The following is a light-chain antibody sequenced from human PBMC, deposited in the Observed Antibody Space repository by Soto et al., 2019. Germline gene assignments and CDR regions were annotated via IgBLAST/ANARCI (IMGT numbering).Light chain of an antibody. V-gene: IGKV3-20*01. Sequence: EIVLTQSPGTLSLSPGERATLSCRSSESVSDSQLAWYQQKPGQAPRLLIYGISTRATGIPDRFSGTGSGTDFTLTISRLEPEDFAMYYCQQYGSSRWTVAQGTKVDIK. J-gene: IGKJ1*01. CDR1: ESVSDSQ. CDR3: QQYGSSRWT. CDR2: GIS.